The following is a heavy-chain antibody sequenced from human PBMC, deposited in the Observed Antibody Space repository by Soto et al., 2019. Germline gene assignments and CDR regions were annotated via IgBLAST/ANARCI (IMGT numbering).Heavy chain of an antibody. CDR2: ISAYNGNT. V-gene: IGHV1-18*01. Sequence: ASVKVSCKASGYTFTSYGISWVRQAPGQGLEWMGWISAYNGNTNYAQKLQGRVTMTTDTSTSTAYMELRSLRSDDTAVYYCAREGMVGATTSYYYYGMDVWGQGTTVTVSS. CDR1: GYTFTSYG. D-gene: IGHD1-26*01. J-gene: IGHJ6*02. CDR3: AREGMVGATTSYYYYGMDV.